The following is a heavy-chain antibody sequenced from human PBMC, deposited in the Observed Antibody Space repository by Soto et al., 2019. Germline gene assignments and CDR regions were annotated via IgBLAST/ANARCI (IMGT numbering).Heavy chain of an antibody. V-gene: IGHV1-46*01. J-gene: IGHJ5*02. Sequence: QVQLVQSGAEVKKPGASVKVSCKASGYTFTSYYMHWVRQAPGQGLEWMGIINPSGGSTSYAQKFQGRVTMTRDTSTSTVYMELSSLRSEDTAVYYCARADSGSYYVEWFDPWGQGTLVTVSS. CDR1: GYTFTSYY. CDR3: ARADSGSYYVEWFDP. D-gene: IGHD1-26*01. CDR2: INPSGGST.